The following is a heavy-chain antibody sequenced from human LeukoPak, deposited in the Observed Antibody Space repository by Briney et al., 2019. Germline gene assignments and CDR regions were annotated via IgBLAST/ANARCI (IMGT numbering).Heavy chain of an antibody. D-gene: IGHD2-2*01. CDR3: ASPERASCGRVDI. CDR1: GYSFTSYW. Sequence: GESLKISCRGSGYSFTSYWIGWLRQLPGKGLEWMGIIYPSVSETRYSPSFQGRVTSSADKSINTPSLQWSSLKASATAMYYCASPERASCGRVDIWGQETMVTVPS. V-gene: IGHV5-51*01. CDR2: IYPSVSET. J-gene: IGHJ3*02.